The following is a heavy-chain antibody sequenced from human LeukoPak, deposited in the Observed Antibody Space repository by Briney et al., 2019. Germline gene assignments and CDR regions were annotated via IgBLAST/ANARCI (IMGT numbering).Heavy chain of an antibody. J-gene: IGHJ4*02. CDR2: IYHSGST. V-gene: IGHV4-39*07. D-gene: IGHD1-26*01. Sequence: SEALSLTCTVSGGSISSSSYYWGWIRQPPGKGLEWIGSIYHSGSTYYHPSLKSRVIISLDTSKNQFSLRLSSVTAADTAVYYCVRAGGGSYLGFDYWGQGTLVTVSS. CDR1: GGSISSSSYY. CDR3: VRAGGGSYLGFDY.